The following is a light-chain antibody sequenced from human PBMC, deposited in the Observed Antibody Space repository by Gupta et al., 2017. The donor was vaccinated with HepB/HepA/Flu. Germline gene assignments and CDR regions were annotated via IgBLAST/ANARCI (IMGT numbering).Light chain of an antibody. CDR1: QDINSY. J-gene: IGKJ5*01. CDR3: QQCNSYPLT. CDR2: NAS. Sequence: DIQLTQSPSFLSASVGDRVTITCRASQDINSYLIWYQQKPGKAPNLLIYNASTVQGGVPSRFSGSGSGTEFTLTISSLQPEDFATYYCQQCNSYPLTFGQGTRMEIK. V-gene: IGKV1-9*01.